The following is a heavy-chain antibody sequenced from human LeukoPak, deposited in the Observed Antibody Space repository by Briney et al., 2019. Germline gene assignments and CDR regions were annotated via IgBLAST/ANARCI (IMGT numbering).Heavy chain of an antibody. Sequence: GGALRLSCAAPGFTFSSYLMSWVRQAPGRGLGCVANIKQDGNEKYYVDSVKGRFTISRDNAKNTLCLQMNSLRAEDTAVYYCAKDLGIVVVPAAIRGDAFDIWGQGTMVTVSS. V-gene: IGHV3-7*03. CDR2: IKQDGNEK. D-gene: IGHD2-2*02. J-gene: IGHJ3*02. CDR1: GFTFSSYL. CDR3: AKDLGIVVVPAAIRGDAFDI.